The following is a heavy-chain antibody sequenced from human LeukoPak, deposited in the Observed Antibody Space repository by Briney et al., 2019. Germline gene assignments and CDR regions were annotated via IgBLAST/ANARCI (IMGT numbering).Heavy chain of an antibody. Sequence: GGSLRLSCVASGFTFSDLYMSWIRQAPGKGLEWVSYISGAGSTIHYAESVKGRFTISRDNAKNSLFLQMNSLRAEDTAVYYCARDMAENYYYYMDVWGKGITVTVSS. V-gene: IGHV3-11*01. D-gene: IGHD5-24*01. J-gene: IGHJ6*03. CDR1: GFTFSDLY. CDR3: ARDMAENYYYYMDV. CDR2: ISGAGSTI.